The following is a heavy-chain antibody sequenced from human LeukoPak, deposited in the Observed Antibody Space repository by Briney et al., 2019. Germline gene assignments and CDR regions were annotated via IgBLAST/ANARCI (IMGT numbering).Heavy chain of an antibody. CDR3: AKLRESGYSYGSFDY. V-gene: IGHV3-30*02. J-gene: IGHJ4*02. D-gene: IGHD5-18*01. Sequence: GGSLRLSCAASGFTFNNYNMNWVRQAPGKGLEWVAFIRYDGRSRYYADSVKGRFTVSRDNSKNTVHLQMDSLRTEDTGVYYCAKLRESGYSYGSFDYWGQGTLVTVSS. CDR2: IRYDGRSR. CDR1: GFTFNNYN.